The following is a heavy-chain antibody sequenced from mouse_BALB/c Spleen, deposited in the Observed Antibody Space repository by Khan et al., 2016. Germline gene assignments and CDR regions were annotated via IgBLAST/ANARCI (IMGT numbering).Heavy chain of an antibody. CDR3: ARNYYCSSYYAMDY. D-gene: IGHD1-1*01. J-gene: IGHJ4*01. V-gene: IGHV2-4-1*01. Sequence: QVQLKESGPGLVQPSQSLSITCTVSGFSLTSYGVHWVRQSPGKGLEWLGVIWSGGSTDYNSALKSRLSISKDNSKSQVFLKMNSLQTDDTAMYYCARNYYCSSYYAMDYWGQGTSVTVSS. CDR2: IWSGGST. CDR1: GFSLTSYG.